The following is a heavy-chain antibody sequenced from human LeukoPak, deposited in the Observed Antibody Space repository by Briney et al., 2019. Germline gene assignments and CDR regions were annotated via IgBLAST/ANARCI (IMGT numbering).Heavy chain of an antibody. J-gene: IGHJ4*02. Sequence: GGSLRLSCAASGFTFSSYNMHWARQAPGKGLEWVAVISNDGSYKYYADSVKGRFTISRDNSKNTLYLQMNSLRGEDAAVYYCARESSGWYYFDYWGQGTLVTVSS. CDR2: ISNDGSYK. V-gene: IGHV3-30-3*01. CDR3: ARESSGWYYFDY. D-gene: IGHD6-19*01. CDR1: GFTFSSYN.